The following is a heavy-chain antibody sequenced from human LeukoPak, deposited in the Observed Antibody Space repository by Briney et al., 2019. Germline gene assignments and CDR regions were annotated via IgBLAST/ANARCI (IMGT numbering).Heavy chain of an antibody. CDR2: INPNSGGT. V-gene: IGHV1-2*02. CDR3: ARASAGYSSSWYVG. CDR1: GYTFTSYG. J-gene: IGHJ4*02. D-gene: IGHD6-13*01. Sequence: ASVKVSCKASGYTFTSYGISWVRQAPGQGLEWMGWINPNSGGTNYAQKFQGRVTMTRDTSISTAYMELSRLRSDDTAVYYCARASAGYSSSWYVGWGQGTLVTVSS.